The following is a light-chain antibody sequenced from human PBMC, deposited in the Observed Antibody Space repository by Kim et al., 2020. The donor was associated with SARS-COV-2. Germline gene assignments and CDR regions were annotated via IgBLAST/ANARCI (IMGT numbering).Light chain of an antibody. CDR3: QQCNALPFT. Sequence: ASVRDRVTITCQASQDIRKCLDWYQQKPGKAPKRLIYGASSLERGVPSRFSGSGSGTDFTLTISSLQPEDIATYYCQQCNALPFTFGPGTKLEIK. J-gene: IGKJ3*01. V-gene: IGKV1-33*01. CDR1: QDIRKC. CDR2: GAS.